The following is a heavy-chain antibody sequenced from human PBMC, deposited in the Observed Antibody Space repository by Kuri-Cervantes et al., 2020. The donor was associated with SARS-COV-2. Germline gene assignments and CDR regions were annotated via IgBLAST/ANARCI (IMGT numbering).Heavy chain of an antibody. D-gene: IGHD2-8*01. Sequence: SVKVSCKASGGTFSSYAISWVRQAPGQGLEWMGGIIPIFGTANYAQKFQGRVTMTTDTSTSTAYMELRSLRSDDTAVYYCARTDIVLMVYAIFREDYWGQGTLVTVSS. CDR1: GGTFSSYA. CDR2: IIPIFGTA. CDR3: ARTDIVLMVYAIFREDY. V-gene: IGHV1-69*05. J-gene: IGHJ4*02.